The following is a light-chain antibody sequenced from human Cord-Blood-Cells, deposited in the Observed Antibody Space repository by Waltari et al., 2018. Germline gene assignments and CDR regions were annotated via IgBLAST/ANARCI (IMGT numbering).Light chain of an antibody. J-gene: IGLJ2*01. CDR3: SSYTSSSTVV. V-gene: IGLV2-14*01. CDR1: SSDVGGYNH. CDR2: DVS. Sequence: QSALTQPASVSGSPGPSITISCTGTSSDVGGYNHVSWYQQHPGKAPKLMIYDVSNRPSGVSNRFSGSKSGNTASLTISGLQAEDEADYYCSSYTSSSTVVFGGGTKLTVL.